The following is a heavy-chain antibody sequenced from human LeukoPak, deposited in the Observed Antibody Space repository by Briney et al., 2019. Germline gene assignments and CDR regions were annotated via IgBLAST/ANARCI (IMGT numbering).Heavy chain of an antibody. CDR1: GFTFTSYN. V-gene: IGHV3-21*04. D-gene: IGHD3-10*01. J-gene: IGHJ4*02. CDR2: ITSSSSYI. CDR3: ARSIRGSGTYPFDF. Sequence: GGSLRLSCAASGFTFTSYNMNWVRQAPGKGLEWVSSITSSSSYIYYADSVKGRFTISRDNAKNSLYLQMNSLRAEDTALYYCARSIRGSGTYPFDFWGQGTLVTVSS.